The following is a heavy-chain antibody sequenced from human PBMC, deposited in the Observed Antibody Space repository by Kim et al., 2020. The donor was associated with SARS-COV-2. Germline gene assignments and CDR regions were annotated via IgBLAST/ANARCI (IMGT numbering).Heavy chain of an antibody. CDR3: ARWNAYDFWSGYYTDDAFDI. CDR1: GGSISSYY. CDR2: IYYSGST. Sequence: SETLSLTCTVSGGSISSYYWSWIRQPPGKGLEWIGYIYYSGSTNYNPSLKSRCTISVDTSKNQFSLKLSSVTAADTAVYYCARWNAYDFWSGYYTDDAFDIWGQGTMVTVSS. D-gene: IGHD3-3*01. J-gene: IGHJ3*02. V-gene: IGHV4-59*01.